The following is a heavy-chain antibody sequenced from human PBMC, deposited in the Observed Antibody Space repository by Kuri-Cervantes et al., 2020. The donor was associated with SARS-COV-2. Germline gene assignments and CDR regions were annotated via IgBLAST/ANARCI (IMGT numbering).Heavy chain of an antibody. CDR2: ISGSGGST. Sequence: GESLKISCAASGFTFSSYAMSWVRQAPGKGLEWVSAISGSGGSTYYADSVKGRFTISRDNSKNTLYLQMNSLRAEDTAVYYCATDLRHYDFWSGYYPLGYFQHWGQGTLVTVSS. J-gene: IGHJ1*01. CDR3: ATDLRHYDFWSGYYPLGYFQH. V-gene: IGHV3-23*01. D-gene: IGHD3-3*01. CDR1: GFTFSSYA.